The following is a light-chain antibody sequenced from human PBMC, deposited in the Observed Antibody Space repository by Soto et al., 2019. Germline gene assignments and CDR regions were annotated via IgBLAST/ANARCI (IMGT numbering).Light chain of an antibody. J-gene: IGKJ2*01. Sequence: EIVMTQSPATLSVSPGERATLSCRASQSVSSNLAWYQQKPGQAPRLLIYGASTRATGIPARFSGSGSGTEFNLTISSLQSEDFAVYYCQQYNNWPYTFGQGTKLDIK. CDR3: QQYNNWPYT. CDR2: GAS. CDR1: QSVSSN. V-gene: IGKV3-15*01.